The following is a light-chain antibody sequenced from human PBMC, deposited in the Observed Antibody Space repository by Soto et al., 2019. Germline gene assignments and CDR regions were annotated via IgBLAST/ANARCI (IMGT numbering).Light chain of an antibody. Sequence: QSVLTQPASVSGSPGQSITISCTGTSSDVGNYNYVSWYQQHPGKAPQLMIFQVSNRASGVSNRFSSSKSGDTASLTISGLQAEDEADYYCSSYTTSSTLYVFGTGTKVTVL. CDR3: SSYTTSSTLYV. CDR2: QVS. CDR1: SSDVGNYNY. V-gene: IGLV2-14*01. J-gene: IGLJ1*01.